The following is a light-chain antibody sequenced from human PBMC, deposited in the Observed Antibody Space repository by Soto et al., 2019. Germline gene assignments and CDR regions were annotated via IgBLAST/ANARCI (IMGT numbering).Light chain of an antibody. CDR2: EVT. CDR1: NTDVGGYNY. CDR3: RSYTTSSTLYV. Sequence: QSVLTQPASVSGSPGQSITISCTGTNTDVGGYNYVYWYQQYPGKAPRLLIYEVTNRPSGVSDRFSGSKSGNTASLTISGLQAEDEADYYCRSYTTSSTLYVFGAGTKVTVL. J-gene: IGLJ1*01. V-gene: IGLV2-14*01.